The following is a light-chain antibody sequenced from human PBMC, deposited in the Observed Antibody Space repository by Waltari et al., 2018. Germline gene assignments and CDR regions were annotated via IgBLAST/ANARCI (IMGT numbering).Light chain of an antibody. V-gene: IGKV4-1*01. CDR1: QSVLYSSNNKNY. Sequence: IVMTQSPNSLAVSLGERATIHCKSSQSVLYSSNNKNYLAWYQQKPGQPPKLLIYWASTRDSGVPDRFSGSGSGTDFTLTISSLQAEDVAVYYCQQYYGTPLWTFGQGTKVEIK. CDR3: QQYYGTPLWT. J-gene: IGKJ1*01. CDR2: WAS.